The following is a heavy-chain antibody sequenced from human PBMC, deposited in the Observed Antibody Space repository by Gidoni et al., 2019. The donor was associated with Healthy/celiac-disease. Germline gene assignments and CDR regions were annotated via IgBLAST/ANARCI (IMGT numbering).Heavy chain of an antibody. CDR3: TTGGGLYKLAFAY. CDR2: IIPILGIA. CDR1: GGTFSSYT. D-gene: IGHD6-19*01. J-gene: IGHJ4*02. V-gene: IGHV1-69*02. Sequence: QVQLVQSGAEVKKPGSSVKVSCKASGGTFSSYTISWVRQAPGQGLEWMGRIIPILGIANYAQKFQGRVTITADKSTSTAYMELSSLRSEDTAVYYCTTGGGLYKLAFAYWGQGTLVTVSS.